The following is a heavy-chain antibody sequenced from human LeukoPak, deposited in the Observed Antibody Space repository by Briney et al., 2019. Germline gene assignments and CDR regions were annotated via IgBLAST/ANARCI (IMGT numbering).Heavy chain of an antibody. J-gene: IGHJ4*02. D-gene: IGHD2-2*01. Sequence: GGSLRLSCAASGFTFSSYAVSWVRQAPGKGLEWVSAISGSGGSTYYADSVKGRFTISRDNSKNTLYLQMNSLRAEDTAVYYCAKDNSRVVPDPKEINYWGQGTLVTVSS. V-gene: IGHV3-23*01. CDR3: AKDNSRVVPDPKEINY. CDR2: ISGSGGST. CDR1: GFTFSSYA.